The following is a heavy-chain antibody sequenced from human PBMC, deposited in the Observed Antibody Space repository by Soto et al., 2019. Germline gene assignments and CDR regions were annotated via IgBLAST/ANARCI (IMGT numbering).Heavy chain of an antibody. CDR2: IYYSGST. V-gene: IGHV4-59*08. J-gene: IGHJ3*02. D-gene: IGHD3-10*01. CDR1: GGSISSYY. Sequence: SETLSLTCTVSGGSISSYYWSWIRQPPGKGLEWIGYIYYSGSTNYNPSLKSRVTISVDTSKNQFSLKLSFVTAADTAVYYCARLYGSGSYYPDAFDIWGQGTMVTVSS. CDR3: ARLYGSGSYYPDAFDI.